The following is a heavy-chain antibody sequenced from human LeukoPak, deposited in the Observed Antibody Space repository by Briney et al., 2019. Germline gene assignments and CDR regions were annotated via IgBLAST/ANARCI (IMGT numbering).Heavy chain of an antibody. D-gene: IGHD3-22*01. CDR2: INPSGGST. CDR1: GYTFTNYY. CDR3: ARGSYYYDSSGTTYYFDY. V-gene: IGHV1-46*01. J-gene: IGHJ4*02. Sequence: ASVTVSCKASGYTFTNYYMHWVRQAPGQGLEWMGIINPSGGSTSYAQKFQGRVTMTRDTSTSTVYMELSSLRSEDTAVYYCARGSYYYDSSGTTYYFDYWGQGTLVTVSS.